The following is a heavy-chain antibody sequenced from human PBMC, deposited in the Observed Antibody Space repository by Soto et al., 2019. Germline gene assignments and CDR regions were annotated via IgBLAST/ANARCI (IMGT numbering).Heavy chain of an antibody. D-gene: IGHD5-18*01. V-gene: IGHV4-34*01. CDR2: INHSGST. CDR1: GGSFSGYY. CDR3: ARGCRIQLWLRYYGMDV. Sequence: PSDTLSLTCAVYGGSFSGYYWSGIRQPPGKGLEWIGEINHSGSTNYNPSLKSRVTISVDTSKNQFSLKLSSVTAADTAVYYCARGCRIQLWLRYYGMDVWGQGTTVTVSS. J-gene: IGHJ6*02.